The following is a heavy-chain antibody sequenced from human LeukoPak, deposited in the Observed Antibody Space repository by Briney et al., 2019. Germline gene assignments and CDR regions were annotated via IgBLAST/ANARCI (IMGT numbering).Heavy chain of an antibody. CDR2: MYHSGTT. CDR1: GYSISSGYY. J-gene: IGHJ5*02. Sequence: SETLSLTCTVSGYSISSGYYWGWIRQPPGKGLEWIGSMYHSGTTSYNPSLKSRVTMSADTSKNQFSLELRSVTAADTAVYYCARADTSVSYQDNWFDPWGQGTLVTVSS. V-gene: IGHV4-38-2*02. D-gene: IGHD3-16*02. CDR3: ARADTSVSYQDNWFDP.